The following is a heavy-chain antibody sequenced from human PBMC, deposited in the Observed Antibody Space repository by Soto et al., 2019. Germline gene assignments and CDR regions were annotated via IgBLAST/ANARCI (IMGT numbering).Heavy chain of an antibody. CDR1: GGSMTSYY. CDR2: VYSSGGT. V-gene: IGHV4-4*07. D-gene: IGHD3-3*01. Sequence: SETLSLTCTVSGGSMTSYYWTWIRQPAGKGLEWIGRVYSSGGTHYNPSLKSRVTISLDTSKNQFSLRLLSVNDADTAVYFCARGKRFSDWFDPWGQGALVAVSS. CDR3: ARGKRFSDWFDP. J-gene: IGHJ5*02.